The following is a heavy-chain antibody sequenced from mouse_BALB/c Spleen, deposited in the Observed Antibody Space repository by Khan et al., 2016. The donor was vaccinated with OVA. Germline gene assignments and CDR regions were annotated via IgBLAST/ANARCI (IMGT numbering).Heavy chain of an antibody. V-gene: IGHV2-2*01. CDR3: ARNSDRYDFTY. J-gene: IGHJ3*01. Sequence: QVQLKESGPGLVQPSQTLSITCTVSGFSLTTYGIHWVRQSPGMGLEWLGVIWSGGNTEYNAPFISRLSISKDNSKSQAFFKMNSLQPDDTAIYXCARNSDRYDFTYWGQGTLVTVS. CDR1: GFSLTTYG. D-gene: IGHD2-12*01. CDR2: IWSGGNT.